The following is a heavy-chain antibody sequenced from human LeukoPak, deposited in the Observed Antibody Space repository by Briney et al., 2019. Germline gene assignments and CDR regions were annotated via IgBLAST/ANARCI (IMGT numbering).Heavy chain of an antibody. CDR1: GFTFSSYA. CDR2: ISDDGSNK. J-gene: IGHJ4*02. D-gene: IGHD4-11*01. V-gene: IGHV3-30-3*01. CDR3: AREVSTVTTRRFDY. Sequence: PGRSLRLSCAASGFTFSSYAMRWVRQAPGKGLEWVAVISDDGSNKYYADSVKGRFTISRDNSKNTLYLQMNSLRAEDTAVYYCAREVSTVTTRRFDYWGQGTLVTVSS.